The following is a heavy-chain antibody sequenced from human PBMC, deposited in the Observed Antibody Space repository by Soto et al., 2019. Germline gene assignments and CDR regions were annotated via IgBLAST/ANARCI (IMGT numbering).Heavy chain of an antibody. CDR3: ARDGALLSGYDLLGAGG. CDR2: IIPICGTA. J-gene: IGHJ4*02. D-gene: IGHD5-12*01. V-gene: IGHV1-69*01. Sequence: QVQLVESGAEVKKPGSSVKVSCTASGGTFSSYAISWVRQAPGQGLEWMGGIIPICGTANYAQKFQGRVTITADEYTSTAYMELSSLRSEDTAVYYCARDGALLSGYDLLGAGGWGQGTLVTVSS. CDR1: GGTFSSYA.